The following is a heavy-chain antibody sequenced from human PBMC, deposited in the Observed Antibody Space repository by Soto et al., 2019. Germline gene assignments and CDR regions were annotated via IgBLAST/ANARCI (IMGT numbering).Heavy chain of an antibody. J-gene: IGHJ6*02. CDR1: GYTFTSYG. CDR3: ARDQGFLEWSTAYYYGMDV. Sequence: ASVKVPCKASGYTFTSYGISWVRQAPGQGLEWMGWISAYNGNTNYAQKLQGRVTMTTDTSTSTAYMELRSLRSDDTAVYYCARDQGFLEWSTAYYYGMDVWGQGTTVTVSS. V-gene: IGHV1-18*04. CDR2: ISAYNGNT. D-gene: IGHD3-3*01.